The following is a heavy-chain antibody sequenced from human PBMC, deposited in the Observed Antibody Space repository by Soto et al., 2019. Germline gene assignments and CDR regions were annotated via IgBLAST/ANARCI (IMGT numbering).Heavy chain of an antibody. J-gene: IGHJ6*03. CDR1: GGSISSSSYY. CDR2: IYYSGST. Sequence: SETLSLTCTVSGGSISSSSYYWGWIRQPPGKGLEWIGYIYYSGSTNYNPSLKSRVTISVDTSKNQFSLKLSSVTAADTAVYYCARHPYYDSWSGSPYYYYMDVWGKGTTVTVSS. V-gene: IGHV4-61*05. D-gene: IGHD3-3*01. CDR3: ARHPYYDSWSGSPYYYYMDV.